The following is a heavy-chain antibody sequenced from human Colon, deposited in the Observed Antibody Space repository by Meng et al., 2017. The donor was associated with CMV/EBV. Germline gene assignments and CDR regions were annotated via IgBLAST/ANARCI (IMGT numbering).Heavy chain of an antibody. CDR2: IYAVGTP. CDR1: GFPIVSHY. CDR3: AREGFSNFDY. J-gene: IGHJ4*02. V-gene: IGHV3-53*01. Sequence: GESLKISCSASGFPIVSHYMAWVRQAPGKGLEWVSLIYAVGTPYYADSVKGRFTISRDNDRNIIDLQMSSLTADDTALYYCAREGFSNFDYWGQGTLVTVSS. D-gene: IGHD2-2*01.